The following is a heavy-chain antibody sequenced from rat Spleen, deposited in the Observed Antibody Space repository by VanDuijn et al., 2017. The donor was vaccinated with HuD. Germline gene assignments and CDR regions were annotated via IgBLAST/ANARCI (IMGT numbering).Heavy chain of an antibody. D-gene: IGHD1-10*01. CDR3: ARHPDYSNYFDY. J-gene: IGHJ3*01. V-gene: IGHV5-25*01. CDR1: GFTFSNYY. CDR2: ISPGGGST. Sequence: EVQLVESGGGLVQPGGSMKLSCAASGFTFSNYYMAWVRQAPTKGLEWVASISPGGGSTYYRDSVKGRFTVSRDNAKSTLYLQMDSLRSEDTATYYCARHPDYSNYFDYWGQGTLVTVSS.